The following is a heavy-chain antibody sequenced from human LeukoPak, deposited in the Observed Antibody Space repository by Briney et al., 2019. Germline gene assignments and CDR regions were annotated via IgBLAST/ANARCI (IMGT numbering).Heavy chain of an antibody. D-gene: IGHD2-21*01. CDR1: GFTFSSHA. J-gene: IGHJ3*02. CDR3: ARDSRGYYAFDI. CDR2: IGATGSTA. V-gene: IGHV3-23*01. Sequence: GESLRLSCVGSGFTFSSHAISWVRQAPGKGLEWVSVIGATGSTAFYTDSVKGRFTISRDNAKNSLYLQMNSLRAEDTAVYYCARDSRGYYAFDIWGQGTMVTVSS.